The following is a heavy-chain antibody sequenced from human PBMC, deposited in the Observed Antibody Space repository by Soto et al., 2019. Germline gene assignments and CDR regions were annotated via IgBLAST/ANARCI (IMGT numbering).Heavy chain of an antibody. CDR1: GGTFSSYA. CDR2: ISPISGEA. J-gene: IGHJ4*02. Sequence: SVKVSCKASGGTFSSYAISWVRQAPGQGLEWMGGISPISGEAKYAQKFQGRVTMTTDTSTTTAYMELRSLTSEDTAVYYCAREMWTRSGPQNFFDYWGLGALVTVSS. D-gene: IGHD6-25*01. V-gene: IGHV1-69*10. CDR3: AREMWTRSGPQNFFDY.